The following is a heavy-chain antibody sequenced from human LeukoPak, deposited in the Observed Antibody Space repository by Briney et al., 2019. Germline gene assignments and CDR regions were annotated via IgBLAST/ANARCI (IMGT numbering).Heavy chain of an antibody. J-gene: IGHJ4*02. CDR3: ASEGEYTTYYYDSSGYSID. Sequence: GGSLRLSCAASGFTFSSYSMNWVRQAPGKGLGWVSSISSSSSYIYYADSVKGRFTISRDNAKNSLYLQMNSLRAEDTAVYYCASEGEYTTYYYDSSGYSIDWGQGTLVTVSS. V-gene: IGHV3-21*01. CDR1: GFTFSSYS. D-gene: IGHD3-22*01. CDR2: ISSSSSYI.